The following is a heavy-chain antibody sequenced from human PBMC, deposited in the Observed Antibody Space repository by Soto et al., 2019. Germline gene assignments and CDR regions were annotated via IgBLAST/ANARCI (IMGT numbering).Heavy chain of an antibody. CDR1: GYTFTSYD. CDR2: MNPNSGNT. Sequence: ASVKVSCKASGYTFTSYDINWVRQATGQGLEWMGWMNPNSGNTGYAQKFQGRVTMTRNTSISTAYMELSSLRSEDTAVYYCARAPTGVRGIGWWFDPWGQGTLVTVSS. J-gene: IGHJ5*02. V-gene: IGHV1-8*01. D-gene: IGHD3-10*01. CDR3: ARAPTGVRGIGWWFDP.